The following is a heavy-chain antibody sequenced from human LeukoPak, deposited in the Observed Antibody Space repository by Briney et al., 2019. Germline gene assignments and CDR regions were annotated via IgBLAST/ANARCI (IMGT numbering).Heavy chain of an antibody. V-gene: IGHV3-21*01. D-gene: IGHD6-19*01. Sequence: GRSLRLSCAASGFTFSSYSMSWVRQAPGKGLEWVSSITTSSTYISYADSVKGRFTISRDNAKNSLYLQMNSLRAEDTAVYYCARGKYSSGWFDYWGQGTLVTVPS. CDR2: ITTSSTYI. CDR3: ARGKYSSGWFDY. J-gene: IGHJ4*02. CDR1: GFTFSSYS.